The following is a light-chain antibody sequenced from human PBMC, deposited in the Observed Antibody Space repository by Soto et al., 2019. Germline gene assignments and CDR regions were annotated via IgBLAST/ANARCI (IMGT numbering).Light chain of an antibody. Sequence: IQLTQSPSSVSASVGDRVTITCRASQDISTYLAWYQQNPGRAPKLLIYLASTLHTGVPARFSGSGSRTDFTLTISSLQPEDFATYYCQQLDSDPPWTFGQGTRVEIK. V-gene: IGKV1-9*01. J-gene: IGKJ1*01. CDR2: LAS. CDR1: QDISTY. CDR3: QQLDSDPPWT.